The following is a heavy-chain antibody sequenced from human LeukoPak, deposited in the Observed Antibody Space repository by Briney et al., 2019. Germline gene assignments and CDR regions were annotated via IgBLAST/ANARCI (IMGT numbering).Heavy chain of an antibody. J-gene: IGHJ4*02. D-gene: IGHD3-22*01. CDR3: ARVSRGPHPYYYDSSGYMDY. V-gene: IGHV3-53*01. CDR2: IYSGGST. CDR1: GFTVSSNY. Sequence: GGSLRLSCAASGFTVSSNYMSWVRQAPVKGLEWVSVIYSGGSTYYADSVKGRFTISRDNSKNTLYLQMNSLRAEDTAVYYCARVSRGPHPYYYDSSGYMDYWGQGTLVTVSS.